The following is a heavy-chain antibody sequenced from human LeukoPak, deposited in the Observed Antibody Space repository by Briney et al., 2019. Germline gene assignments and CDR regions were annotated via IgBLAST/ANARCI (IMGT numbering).Heavy chain of an antibody. Sequence: GGSLRLSCAASGFTVSSNYMSWVRQAPGKGLDWVSIIYSGGTIYYADSVKGRFTISRDSSKNTLYLQMNSLTAEDTAVYYCARTGGQGSYFNWAYFDYWGQGTLVTVSS. J-gene: IGHJ4*02. CDR2: IYSGGTI. D-gene: IGHD3-10*01. CDR1: GFTVSSNY. V-gene: IGHV3-53*01. CDR3: ARTGGQGSYFNWAYFDY.